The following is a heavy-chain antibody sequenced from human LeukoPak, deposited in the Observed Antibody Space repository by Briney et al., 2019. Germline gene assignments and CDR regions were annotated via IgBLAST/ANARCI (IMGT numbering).Heavy chain of an antibody. CDR2: ISGSGGST. CDR1: GFVFSTYA. D-gene: IGHD3-10*01. CDR3: AKDSLIWFGELLYLNAFQD. V-gene: IGHV3-23*01. Sequence: TGGSLRLSCAASGFVFSTYAMSWVRQAPGKGLEWVSAISGSGGSTYYADSVKGRFTISRDNSKNTLYLQMNSLRAEDTAVYYCAKDSLIWFGELLYLNAFQDWGQGTLVTVSS. J-gene: IGHJ1*01.